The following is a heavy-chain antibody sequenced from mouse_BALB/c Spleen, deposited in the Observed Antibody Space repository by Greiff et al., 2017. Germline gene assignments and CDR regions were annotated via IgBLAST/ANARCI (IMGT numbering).Heavy chain of an antibody. D-gene: IGHD1-1*01. CDR2: IWAGGST. CDR3: ARDRGGYGSSYRYFDV. J-gene: IGHJ1*01. V-gene: IGHV2-9*02. CDR1: GFSLTSYG. Sequence: VQLKESGPGLVAPSQSLSITCTVSGFSLTSYGVHWVRQPPGKGLEWLGVIWAGGSTNYNSALMSRLSISKDNSKSQVFLKMNSLQTDDTAMYYCARDRGGYGSSYRYFDVWGAGTTVTVSS.